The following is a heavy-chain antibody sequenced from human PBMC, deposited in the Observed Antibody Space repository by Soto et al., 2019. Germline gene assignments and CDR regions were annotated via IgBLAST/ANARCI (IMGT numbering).Heavy chain of an antibody. V-gene: IGHV3-43*01. CDR2: ISWDGGST. CDR1: GFTFDDYT. Sequence: EVQLVESGGVVVQPGGSLRLSCAASGFTFDDYTMHWVRQAPGKGLEWVSLISWDGGSTYYADSVKGRFTISRDNSKNSLYLQMNSLRTEDTALYYCAKDRIKGVAMGFYGMDVWGQGTTVTVSS. D-gene: IGHD2-2*01. J-gene: IGHJ6*02. CDR3: AKDRIKGVAMGFYGMDV.